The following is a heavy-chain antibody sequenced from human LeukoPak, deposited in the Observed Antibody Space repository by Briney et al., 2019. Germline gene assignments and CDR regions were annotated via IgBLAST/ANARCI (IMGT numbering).Heavy chain of an antibody. J-gene: IGHJ4*02. D-gene: IGHD3-10*01. V-gene: IGHV4-34*01. Sequence: SETLSLTCAVYCGSFSGYYWSWIRQPPGKGLEWIGEINHSGSTNYNPSLKSRVTISVDTSKNQFSLKLSSVTAADTAVYYCARGPNTHYYGSGSYVYWGQGTLVTVSS. CDR1: CGSFSGYY. CDR3: ARGPNTHYYGSGSYVY. CDR2: INHSGST.